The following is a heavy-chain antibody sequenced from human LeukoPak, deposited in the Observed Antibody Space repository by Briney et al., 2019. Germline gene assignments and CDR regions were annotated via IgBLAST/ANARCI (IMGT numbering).Heavy chain of an antibody. J-gene: IGHJ4*02. CDR1: GYTFTGYY. CDR3: ARDAGGGIAAAGHFDY. Sequence: ASVKVSCKASGYTFTGYYMHWVRQAPGQGLEWMGWINPNSGGTNYAQKFQGRVTMTRDTSISTAYMELSRLRSDDTAVYYCARDAGGGIAAAGHFDYWGRGTLVTVSS. D-gene: IGHD6-13*01. V-gene: IGHV1-2*02. CDR2: INPNSGGT.